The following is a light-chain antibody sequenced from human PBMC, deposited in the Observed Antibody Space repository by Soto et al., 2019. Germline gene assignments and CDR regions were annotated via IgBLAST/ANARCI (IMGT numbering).Light chain of an antibody. CDR1: QSLLHSDGYNY. V-gene: IGKV2-28*01. CDR3: MQALQIRVE. J-gene: IGKJ1*01. CDR2: LGS. Sequence: DSVMTQFPLSLSVTPGEPASISRRSSQSLLHSDGYNYLDWYVQKPGQSPQLLIYLGSNRASGVPDRFSGSGSGTDCTLKISRVEAEDVGVYYCMQALQIRVEFGQGTKVEIK.